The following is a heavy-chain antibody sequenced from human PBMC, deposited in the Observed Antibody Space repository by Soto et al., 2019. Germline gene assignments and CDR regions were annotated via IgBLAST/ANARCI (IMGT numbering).Heavy chain of an antibody. V-gene: IGHV3-15*01. Sequence: EVQLVESGGGLVKPGGSLRLSCAASGFTFSNAWMSWVRQAPGKGLEWVGRIKSKTDGGTTDYAAPVKGRFTISRDDSKNTLYLQMNSLKPEDTAVYYCTTDPGAYCGGDCYFHWGQGTLVTVSS. CDR2: IKSKTDGGTT. J-gene: IGHJ4*02. D-gene: IGHD2-21*02. CDR1: GFTFSNAW. CDR3: TTDPGAYCGGDCYFH.